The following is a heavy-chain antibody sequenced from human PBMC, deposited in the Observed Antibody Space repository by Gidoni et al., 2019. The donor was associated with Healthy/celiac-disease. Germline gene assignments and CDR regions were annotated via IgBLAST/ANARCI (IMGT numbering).Heavy chain of an antibody. CDR3: TRVLFSSGWYNPRYFDY. D-gene: IGHD6-19*01. J-gene: IGHJ4*02. CDR2: IRSKAYGGTT. Sequence: EVQLVESGGGLVQPGRSLRLSCTPSGFPFVASAMSWVRQAPGKGLEWVGFIRSKAYGGTTEYAASEKGRFTISRDDSKSIAYLQMNSLKTEDTAVYYCTRVLFSSGWYNPRYFDYWGQGTLVTVSS. V-gene: IGHV3-49*04. CDR1: GFPFVASA.